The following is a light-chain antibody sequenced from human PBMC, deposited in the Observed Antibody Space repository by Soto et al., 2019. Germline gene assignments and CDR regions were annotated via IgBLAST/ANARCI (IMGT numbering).Light chain of an antibody. CDR2: AAS. CDR3: QQLKSYPIT. Sequence: DIQLTQSPSFLSASVGDRVTITCRASQGLSSDLAWYQQKPGKAPKLLIYAASTLQSGVPSRFSGSGSGTEFTLAISSLQPEDFATYYCQQLKSYPITFGPGTRLEIK. J-gene: IGKJ5*01. V-gene: IGKV1-9*01. CDR1: QGLSSD.